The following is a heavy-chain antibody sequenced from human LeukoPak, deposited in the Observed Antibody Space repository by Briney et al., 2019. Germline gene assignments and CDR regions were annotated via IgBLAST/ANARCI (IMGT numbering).Heavy chain of an antibody. Sequence: GGSLRLSCAASGFTVSSNYMSWVRQAPGKGLEWVSVIYSGGSTYYADSVKGRFTISRDNSKNTLYLQMNSLRAEDTAVYYCASTVSSTSGYYYYCYMDVWGKGTTVIVSS. D-gene: IGHD2-2*01. CDR2: IYSGGST. J-gene: IGHJ6*03. CDR1: GFTVSSNY. CDR3: ASTVSSTSGYYYYCYMDV. V-gene: IGHV3-66*02.